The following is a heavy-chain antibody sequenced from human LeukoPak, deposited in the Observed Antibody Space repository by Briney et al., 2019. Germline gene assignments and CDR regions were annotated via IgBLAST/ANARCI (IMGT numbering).Heavy chain of an antibody. CDR2: INPNSGGT. V-gene: IGHV1-2*02. Sequence: GASVKVSCKASGYTFTGYYMHWVRQAPGQGLEWMGWINPNSGGTNYAQKFQGRVTMTRDTSISTAYMELSRLRSDDTAVYYCARDRDDYVWGSYPTDYWGQGTLVTVSS. CDR1: GYTFTGYY. D-gene: IGHD3-16*02. CDR3: ARDRDDYVWGSYPTDY. J-gene: IGHJ4*02.